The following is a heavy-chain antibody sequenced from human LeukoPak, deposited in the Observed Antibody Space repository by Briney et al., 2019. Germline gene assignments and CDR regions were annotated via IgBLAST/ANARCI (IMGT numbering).Heavy chain of an antibody. J-gene: IGHJ4*02. D-gene: IGHD3-3*01. Sequence: SETLSLTCAVYGGSFSGYYWSWIRQPPGKGLEWIGEINHSGSTNYNPSLKSRVTISVDTSKNQFSLELSSVTAADTAVYHCARSWGYDLWSGNLLDYWGQGILVTVSS. CDR3: ARSWGYDLWSGNLLDY. CDR1: GGSFSGYY. V-gene: IGHV4-34*01. CDR2: INHSGST.